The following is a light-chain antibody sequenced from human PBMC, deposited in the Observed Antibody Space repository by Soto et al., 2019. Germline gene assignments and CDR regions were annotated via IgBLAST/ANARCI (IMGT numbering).Light chain of an antibody. CDR3: QQYHNWPA. CDR2: GAA. J-gene: IGKJ1*01. Sequence: ELVMTQSPDTLSVSPGEGATLSCRASQSVFSSLAWYQQKPGQAPRLLIYGAATRATGIPARFSGSGSGTEFTFTISSLQSEDFAVYYCQQYHNWPAFGQGTKVDIK. CDR1: QSVFSS. V-gene: IGKV3-15*01.